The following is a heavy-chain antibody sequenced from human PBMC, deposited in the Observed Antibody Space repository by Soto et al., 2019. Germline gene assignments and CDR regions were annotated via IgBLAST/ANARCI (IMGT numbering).Heavy chain of an antibody. D-gene: IGHD1-26*01. V-gene: IGHV1-2*04. CDR2: VNPHSGAT. CDR1: GYTFTAYY. Sequence: ASVKVSCKASGYTFTAYYIHWLRQAPGQGLEWMGWVNPHSGATVFAQKFLGSVTLTTDTSVNTAYMELTSLTSDDTALYYCARPPNPWEPYAFHIWGHGTLVTVSS. CDR3: ARPPNPWEPYAFHI. J-gene: IGHJ3*02.